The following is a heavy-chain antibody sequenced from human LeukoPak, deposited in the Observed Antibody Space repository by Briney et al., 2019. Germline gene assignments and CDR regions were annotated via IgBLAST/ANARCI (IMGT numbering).Heavy chain of an antibody. V-gene: IGHV1-2*02. J-gene: IGHJ4*02. CDR1: GYTFTGYY. CDR2: INPNSGVT. Sequence: ASVKVSCKTSGYTFTGYYMHWVRQAPGQGLEWMGWINPNSGVTSYAQKLQGRVTVTRDTSISTAYMELSRLRSDDTAVYYCARGDDSNSYFDHWGQGTLVSVPS. D-gene: IGHD5-24*01. CDR3: ARGDDSNSYFDH.